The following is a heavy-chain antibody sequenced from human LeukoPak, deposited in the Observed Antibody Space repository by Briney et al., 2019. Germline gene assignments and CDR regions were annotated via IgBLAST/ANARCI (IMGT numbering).Heavy chain of an antibody. V-gene: IGHV1-2*04. Sequence: ASVKVSCKASGYTFTSYGISWVRQAPGQGLEWMGWINPNSGGTNYAQKFQGWVTMTRDTSISTAYMELSRLRSDDTAVYYCARGPYEEAFDIWGQGTMVTVSS. CDR1: GYTFTSYG. CDR3: ARGPYEEAFDI. J-gene: IGHJ3*02. CDR2: INPNSGGT. D-gene: IGHD2-21*01.